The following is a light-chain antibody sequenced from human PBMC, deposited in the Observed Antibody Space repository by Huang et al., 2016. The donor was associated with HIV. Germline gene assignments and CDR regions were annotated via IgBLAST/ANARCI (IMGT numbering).Light chain of an antibody. Sequence: DIQMTQSQTSLYASVGDRVTITCRASQSISSYLNWYQQKPGKAPNLLIYSSSRLQRGVPSRFSGSGSGTDFTLTINNLQPDDLGTYYCQQSYSTPRGFGGGTKVEIK. V-gene: IGKV1-39*01. CDR2: SSS. CDR1: QSISSY. J-gene: IGKJ4*01. CDR3: QQSYSTPRG.